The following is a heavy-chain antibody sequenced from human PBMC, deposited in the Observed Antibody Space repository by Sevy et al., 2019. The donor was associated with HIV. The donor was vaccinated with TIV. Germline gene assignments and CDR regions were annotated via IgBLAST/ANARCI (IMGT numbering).Heavy chain of an antibody. CDR2: INQNGTEI. CDR3: AIIRDYGMDA. Sequence: GGYLRLSCVVSGFTFRNYWMSWVRQAPGKGLEWVANINQNGTEIYSVDSVKGRFTFSRDNTKNSVYLQMNSLRAEDTAIYYCAIIRDYGMDAWGQGTTVTVSS. D-gene: IGHD3-16*02. CDR1: GFTFRNYW. J-gene: IGHJ6*02. V-gene: IGHV3-7*01.